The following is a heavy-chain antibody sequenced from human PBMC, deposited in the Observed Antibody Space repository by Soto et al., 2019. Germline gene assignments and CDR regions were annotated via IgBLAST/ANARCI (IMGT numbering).Heavy chain of an antibody. J-gene: IGHJ5*02. CDR2: IYHSGST. V-gene: IGHV4-30-2*01. Sequence: SETLSLTCTVPAASISGYSWSWIRQPPGKGLEWIGYIYHSGSTYYNPSLKSRVTLSVDRSKHQFSLKLSSVPAADTAVYYCASSGDDGSGSYPPNWFDPWGQGTLVTVSS. CDR1: AASISGYS. D-gene: IGHD3-10*01. CDR3: ASSGDDGSGSYPPNWFDP.